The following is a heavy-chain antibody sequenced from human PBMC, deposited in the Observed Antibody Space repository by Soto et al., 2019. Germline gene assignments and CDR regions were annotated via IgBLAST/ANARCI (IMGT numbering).Heavy chain of an antibody. V-gene: IGHV3-30*18. CDR1: GFTFSSYG. CDR3: AKDQATMIVVGDFDY. Sequence: GGSLRLSCAASGFTFSSYGMHWVRQAPGKGLEWVAVISYDGSNKYYADSVKGRFTISRDNSKNTLYLQMNSLRAEDTAVYYCAKDQATMIVVGDFDYWGQGTLVTVSS. J-gene: IGHJ4*02. D-gene: IGHD3-22*01. CDR2: ISYDGSNK.